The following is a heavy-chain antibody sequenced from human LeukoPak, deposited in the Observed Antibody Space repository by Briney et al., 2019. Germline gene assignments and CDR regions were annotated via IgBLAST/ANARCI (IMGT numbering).Heavy chain of an antibody. CDR2: IYTSGSA. Sequence: SETLSLTCTVSGVSISRYYWSWIRQAAGKGLEWIGRIYTSGSANNNPSLNSRVFMSVDTSKSRVSLRLSSVTAADTAMYYCASRGDGKNYDAFDVWGQGTMVTVSS. CDR1: GVSISRYY. CDR3: ASRGDGKNYDAFDV. J-gene: IGHJ3*01. D-gene: IGHD5-24*01. V-gene: IGHV4-4*07.